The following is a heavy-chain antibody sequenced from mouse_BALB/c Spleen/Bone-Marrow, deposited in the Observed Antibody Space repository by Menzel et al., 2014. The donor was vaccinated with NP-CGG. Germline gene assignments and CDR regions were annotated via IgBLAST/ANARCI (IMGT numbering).Heavy chain of an antibody. Sequence: QVQLQQSRPGLVAPSQSLSITCTVSGFSLTTYGVHWVRQPPGKGLEWLGVIWAGGSTNYNSALMSRLSISKDNSKSQVFLKMNSLQTDDTAMYYCARAHYDYVLFDYWGQGTTLTVSS. D-gene: IGHD2-4*01. CDR1: GFSLTTYG. V-gene: IGHV2-9*02. CDR2: IWAGGST. J-gene: IGHJ2*01. CDR3: ARAHYDYVLFDY.